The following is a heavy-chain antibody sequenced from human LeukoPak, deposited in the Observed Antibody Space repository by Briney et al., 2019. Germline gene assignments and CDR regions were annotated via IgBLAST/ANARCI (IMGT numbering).Heavy chain of an antibody. CDR1: GFTFSSYA. Sequence: PGGSLRLSCAASGFTFSSYAMHWVRQAPGRGLEWVAVISYDGSNKYYADSVKGRFTISRDNSKNTLYLQMNSLRAEDTAVYYCARGGTRGYYGMDVWGQGTTVTVSS. CDR3: ARGGTRGYYGMDV. J-gene: IGHJ6*02. CDR2: ISYDGSNK. V-gene: IGHV3-30-3*01.